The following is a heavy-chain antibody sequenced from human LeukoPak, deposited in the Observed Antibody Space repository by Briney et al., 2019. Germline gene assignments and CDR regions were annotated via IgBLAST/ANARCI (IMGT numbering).Heavy chain of an antibody. V-gene: IGHV4-59*01. D-gene: IGHD2-15*01. Sequence: SETLSLTCTVSGGSISSYYWSWIRQPPGKGLEWIGYIYYSGSTNYNPSLKSRATISVDTSKNQFSLKLSSVTAADTAVYYCARDGRSLQYCSGGSCYSRWFDPWGQGTLVTVSS. CDR1: GGSISSYY. J-gene: IGHJ5*02. CDR3: ARDGRSLQYCSGGSCYSRWFDP. CDR2: IYYSGST.